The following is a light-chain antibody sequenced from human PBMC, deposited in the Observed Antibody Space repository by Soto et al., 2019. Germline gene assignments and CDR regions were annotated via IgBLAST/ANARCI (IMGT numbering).Light chain of an antibody. CDR2: EAS. J-gene: IGKJ1*01. V-gene: IGKV1-5*03. Sequence: EIQITQSPSTLSASVGDRVTITCRASQSLSTWLAWYQQKPGKAPKLLIYEASSLQSGVPSRFSGSGSGTEFTLTITSLQPDDFATYYCHQYNRFPRTFGQGTKVDIK. CDR3: HQYNRFPRT. CDR1: QSLSTW.